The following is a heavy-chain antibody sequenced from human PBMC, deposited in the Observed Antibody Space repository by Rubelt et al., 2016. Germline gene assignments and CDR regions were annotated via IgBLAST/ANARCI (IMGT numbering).Heavy chain of an antibody. CDR2: IFYSGST. CDR1: GGSISSSSYY. CDR3: ARLDSGSSIDY. Sequence: QLQLQESGPGLVKPSETLSLTCTVSGGSISSSSYYWGWIRQPPGKGLEWIGSIFYSGSTYYNPSLKSCVTISLDTAKTQFSLELVSVTAADTAVYYCARLDSGSSIDYWGQGTLVTVSS. D-gene: IGHD1-26*01. J-gene: IGHJ4*02. V-gene: IGHV4-39*01.